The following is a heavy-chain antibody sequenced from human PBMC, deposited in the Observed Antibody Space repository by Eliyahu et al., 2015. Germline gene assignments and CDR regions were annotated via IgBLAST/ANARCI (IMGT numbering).Heavy chain of an antibody. D-gene: IGHD3-10*01. CDR1: GXTFSSYA. CDR2: ISXSGGST. V-gene: IGHV3-23*01. Sequence: EVQLLESGGGLVQPGGSLXLSCXASGXTFSSYAMXWVRQAPGKGXEWVSAISXSGGSTYYADXVKGRFTISRDNSKNTLYLQMNSLRAEDTAVYYCANSDWTYSDMVRGVIRPRDYWGQGTLVTVSS. CDR3: ANSDWTYSDMVRGVIRPRDY. J-gene: IGHJ4*02.